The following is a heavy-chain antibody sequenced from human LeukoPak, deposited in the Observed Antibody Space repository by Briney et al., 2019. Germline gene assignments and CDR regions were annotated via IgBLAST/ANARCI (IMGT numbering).Heavy chain of an antibody. CDR1: GDTFSSYG. CDR3: ARVPFGVAGHNTLGYYFDY. CDR2: ISAYNGNT. V-gene: IGHV1-18*01. J-gene: IGHJ4*02. Sequence: GASVKVSCKASGDTFSSYGISWVRQAPGQGLEWMGWISAYNGNTNYAQKLQGRVTMTTDTSTSTAYMELRSLRSDDTAVYYCARVPFGVAGHNTLGYYFDYWGQGTLVTVSS. D-gene: IGHD6-19*01.